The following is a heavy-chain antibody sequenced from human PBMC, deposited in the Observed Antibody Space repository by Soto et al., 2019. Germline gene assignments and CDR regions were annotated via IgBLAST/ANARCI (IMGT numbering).Heavy chain of an antibody. CDR1: GYTFTNYD. CDR2: ISTYTGKT. D-gene: IGHD3-10*01. CDR3: ARGYYYGSGRPTPGGMDV. V-gene: IGHV1-18*01. J-gene: IGHJ6*02. Sequence: QVHLVQSGAEVKKPGASVKVSCKASGYTFTNYDINWVRQAPGQGLEWMGWISTYTGKTTYAQKLQGRVTMTTDTSTSTAYMELRSLRSDDTAVYYCARGYYYGSGRPTPGGMDVWGQGTTVTVSS.